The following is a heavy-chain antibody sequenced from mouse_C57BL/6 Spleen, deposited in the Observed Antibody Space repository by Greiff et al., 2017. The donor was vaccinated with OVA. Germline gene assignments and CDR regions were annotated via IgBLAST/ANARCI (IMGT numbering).Heavy chain of an antibody. CDR2: IDPSDSYT. CDR3: ARPGTVVATYPPWFAY. Sequence: QVQLKQPGAELVKPGASVKLSCKASGYTFTSYWMQWVKQRPGQGLEWIGEIDPSDSYTNYNQKFKGKATLTVDTSSSTAYMQLSSLTSEDSAVYYCARPGTVVATYPPWFAYWGQGTLVTVSA. J-gene: IGHJ3*01. CDR1: GYTFTSYW. V-gene: IGHV1-50*01. D-gene: IGHD1-1*01.